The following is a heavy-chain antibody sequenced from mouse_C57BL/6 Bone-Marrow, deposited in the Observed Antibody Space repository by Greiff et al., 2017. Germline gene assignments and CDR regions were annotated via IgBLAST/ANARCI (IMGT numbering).Heavy chain of an antibody. Sequence: VQLQQSGPGLVQPSQSLSITCTVSGFSLTSYGVHWVRQPPGTGLEWLGVIWSGGSTDYNAAFISSLGISKDNSKSQVFFKMSSLQAYDTAIYYCAKNLSYYARGYAMDYWGQGTSVTVSS. CDR1: GFSLTSYG. CDR3: AKNLSYYARGYAMDY. CDR2: IWSGGST. V-gene: IGHV2-4*01. J-gene: IGHJ4*01. D-gene: IGHD1-1*01.